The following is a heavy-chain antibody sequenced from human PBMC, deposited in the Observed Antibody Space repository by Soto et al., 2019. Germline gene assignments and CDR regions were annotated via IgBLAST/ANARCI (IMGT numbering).Heavy chain of an antibody. J-gene: IGHJ4*02. CDR3: ARDESAGSSTSN. V-gene: IGHV3-7*01. D-gene: IGHD2-2*01. Sequence: PGGSLRLSCAASGFTFSTYWMSWVRQAPGKGLEWVANIKPDGSQKWYVDSVKGRFTISRDNAKNSLYLQMNSLRVEDTALYFCARDESAGSSTSNWGQGTLVTVSS. CDR1: GFTFSTYW. CDR2: IKPDGSQK.